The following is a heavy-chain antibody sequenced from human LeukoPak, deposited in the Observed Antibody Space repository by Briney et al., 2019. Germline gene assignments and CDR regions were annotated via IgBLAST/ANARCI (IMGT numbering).Heavy chain of an antibody. D-gene: IGHD6-6*01. CDR3: ARGGAARPPYYFDY. Sequence: ASVKVSCKASGGTFSSYAISWVRQAPGQGLEWMGGIIPIFGTANYAQKFQGRVTITTDESTSTAYMELSSLRSEDTAVYYCARGGAARPPYYFDYWGQETLVTVSS. J-gene: IGHJ4*02. CDR1: GGTFSSYA. V-gene: IGHV1-69*05. CDR2: IIPIFGTA.